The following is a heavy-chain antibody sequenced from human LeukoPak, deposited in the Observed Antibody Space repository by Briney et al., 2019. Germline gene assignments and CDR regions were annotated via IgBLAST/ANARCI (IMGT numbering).Heavy chain of an antibody. CDR1: GFTFSSYG. CDR3: AKDLDKGPGFDDYFDY. V-gene: IGHV3-23*01. Sequence: GGSLRLSCAASGFTFSSYGMSWVRQAPGKGLEWVSTISDGGGGTYYADSVKGRFSISRDNSKNTLYLQMNSLRAEDTAVYYCAKDLDKGPGFDDYFDYWGQGTLVTVSS. J-gene: IGHJ4*02. CDR2: ISDGGGGT. D-gene: IGHD2-2*03.